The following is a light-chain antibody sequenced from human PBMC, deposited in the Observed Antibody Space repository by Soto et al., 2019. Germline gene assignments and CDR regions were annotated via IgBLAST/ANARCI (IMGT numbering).Light chain of an antibody. CDR3: QQRYNWPSFT. CDR2: AAS. Sequence: DIQLTQSPSFLSASVGDRVTITCRASQGISSYLAWYQQKPGKAPKLLIYAASTLQSGVPSRFSGSGSGTEFTLTISSLEPEDFAVYYCQQRYNWPSFTFGPGTRVDIK. V-gene: IGKV1-9*01. CDR1: QGISSY. J-gene: IGKJ3*01.